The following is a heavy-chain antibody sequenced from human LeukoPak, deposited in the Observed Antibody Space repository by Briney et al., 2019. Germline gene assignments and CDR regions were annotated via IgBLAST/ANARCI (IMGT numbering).Heavy chain of an antibody. CDR3: AASGYDYDYYYYMDV. V-gene: IGHV3-74*01. CDR2: INSDGINT. D-gene: IGHD5-12*01. J-gene: IGHJ6*03. CDR1: GFTFSNYW. Sequence: GGSLRLSCAASGFTFSNYWMHWVRQAPGKGLVWVSRINSDGINTSYADSVKGRFTISRDNAKNSLYLQMNSLRAEDTAIYYCAASGYDYDYYYYMDVWGKGTTVTISS.